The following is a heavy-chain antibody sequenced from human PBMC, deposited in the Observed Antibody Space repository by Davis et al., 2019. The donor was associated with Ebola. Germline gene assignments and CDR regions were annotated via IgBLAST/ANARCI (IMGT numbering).Heavy chain of an antibody. CDR3: AREPRYGDYTHHDYYGMDV. Sequence: AASVKVSCKASGGTFSSYAISWVRQAPGRGLEWMGRIIPILGIANYAQKFQGRVTITADKSTSTAYMELSSLRSEDTAVYYCAREPRYGDYTHHDYYGMDVWGQGTTVTVSS. J-gene: IGHJ6*02. CDR1: GGTFSSYA. D-gene: IGHD4-17*01. CDR2: IIPILGIA. V-gene: IGHV1-69*04.